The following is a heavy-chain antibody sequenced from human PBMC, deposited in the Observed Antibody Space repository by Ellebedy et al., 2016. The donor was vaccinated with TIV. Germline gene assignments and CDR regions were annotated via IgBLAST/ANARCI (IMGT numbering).Heavy chain of an antibody. CDR2: ISAYNGNT. CDR3: ARRPCRGGSLDY. V-gene: IGHV1-18*01. D-gene: IGHD2-15*01. J-gene: IGHJ4*02. CDR1: GYTFTNYG. Sequence: ASVKVSXKASGYTFTNYGISWVRQAPGQGLEWMGWISAYNGNTNYAQKLQGRVTMTTDTSTSTAYMELRSLRSDDTAVYYCARRPCRGGSLDYWGQGTLVTVSS.